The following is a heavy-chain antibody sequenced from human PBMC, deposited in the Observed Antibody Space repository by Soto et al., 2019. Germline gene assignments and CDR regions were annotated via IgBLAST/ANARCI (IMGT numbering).Heavy chain of an antibody. J-gene: IGHJ4*02. V-gene: IGHV3-30*18. CDR2: ISDDGSNQ. CDR1: GFTFKSFA. CDR3: AKDLYSGSYSSHYFHH. Sequence: QVHLVESGGGVVQPGGSLRLSCAASGFTFKSFAMHWVRQAPGKGLEWVAFISDDGSNQYFADSVTGRCTISRDNSENTVSLQINSLRPGDTAVYYWAKDLYSGSYSSHYFHHWGQGILVTVSS. D-gene: IGHD1-26*01.